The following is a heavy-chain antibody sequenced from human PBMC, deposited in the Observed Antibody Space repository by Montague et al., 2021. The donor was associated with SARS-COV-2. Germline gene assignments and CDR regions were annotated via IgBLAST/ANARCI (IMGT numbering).Heavy chain of an antibody. CDR3: ARPPYTSSWYWLLDY. D-gene: IGHD6-13*01. CDR1: GGSISSRSYY. Sequence: SETLSLTCTVSGGSISSRSYYWGWIRQPPGKGLEWIGSIYYSGSPYYNPSLKNRVTISVDTSKNQFSLNLSSATAADTAVYYCARPPYTSSWYWLLDYWGQGTLVTVSS. CDR2: IYYSGSP. J-gene: IGHJ4*02. V-gene: IGHV4-39*07.